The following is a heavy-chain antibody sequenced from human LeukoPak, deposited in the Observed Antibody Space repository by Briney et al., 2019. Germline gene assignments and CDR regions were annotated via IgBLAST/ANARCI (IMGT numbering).Heavy chain of an antibody. D-gene: IGHD1-26*01. CDR1: GGSISSSSSY. J-gene: IGHJ6*02. CDR3: ARHAYTWWELYYYYYGMDV. CDR2: IYYSGST. V-gene: IGHV4-39*01. Sequence: SETLSLTCTVSGGSISSSSSYWGWIRQPPGKGLEWIGSIYYSGSTYYNPSLKSRVTISVDTSKNQFSLKLSSVTAADTAVYYCARHAYTWWELYYYYYGMDVWGQGTTVTVSS.